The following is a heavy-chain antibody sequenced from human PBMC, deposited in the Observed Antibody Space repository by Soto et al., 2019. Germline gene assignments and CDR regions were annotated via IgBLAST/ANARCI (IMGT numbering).Heavy chain of an antibody. V-gene: IGHV3-23*01. Sequence: EVHLLESGGDLVQPAGSLRLSCTASGLTFSTYAMSRVRQDPGKGLEWVSVIGGSGTGGRTYYADPVKGRFTISRDNSKNTVYLQTNSLRADDPAVYLCAKSRGGLDGYNSDYSGMDVWGQGTAVTVSS. CDR3: AKSRGGLDGYNSDYSGMDV. CDR1: GLTFSTYA. CDR2: IGGSGTGGRT. J-gene: IGHJ6*02. D-gene: IGHD5-12*01.